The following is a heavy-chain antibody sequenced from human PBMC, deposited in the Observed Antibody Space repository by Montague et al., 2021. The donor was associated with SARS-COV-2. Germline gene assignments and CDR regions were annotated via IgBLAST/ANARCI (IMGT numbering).Heavy chain of an antibody. CDR2: INHSGST. CDR3: ARRSRVVTAIWALRTSLSSWFDP. V-gene: IGHV4-34*01. Sequence: SETLSLTCAVYGGSFSGYYWSWIRQPPGGGLEWIGEINHSGSTXXXPSXXXRVTLSVDTSKNQFSLKLSSVTAADTAVYYCARRSRVVTAIWALRTSLSSWFDPWGQGTLVTVSS. CDR1: GGSFSGYY. D-gene: IGHD2-21*02. J-gene: IGHJ5*02.